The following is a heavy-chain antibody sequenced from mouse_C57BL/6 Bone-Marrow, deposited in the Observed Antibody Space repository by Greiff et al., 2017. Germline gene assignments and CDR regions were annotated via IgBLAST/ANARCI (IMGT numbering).Heavy chain of an antibody. CDR3: ARHEDHSAGPGWFAY. CDR2: FYPGSGSL. V-gene: IGHV1-62-2*01. Sequence: QVQLQQSGAELVKPGASVKLSCKASGYTFTEYTIHWVQQRSGQGLEWIGWFYPGSGSLQYNEKFKDKATLTADKSSSTVYMEFSRLTSEDSAVYFCARHEDHSAGPGWFAYWGQGTLVTVSA. J-gene: IGHJ3*01. D-gene: IGHD3-2*02. CDR1: GYTFTEYT.